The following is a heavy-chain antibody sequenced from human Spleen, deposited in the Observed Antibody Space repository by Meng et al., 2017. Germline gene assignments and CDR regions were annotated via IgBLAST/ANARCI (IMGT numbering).Heavy chain of an antibody. Sequence: GRLVQSGAEVKNPGASVKVSCKPSGNTFTAYWLHWVRQAPGQGLEWMGRIDPGTGGTQYAQNFQGRVTMTRDTSISTTYMELSRLRSDDTAVYYCVRDEDISAAGKLFGDYWGQGTLVTVSS. D-gene: IGHD6-13*01. J-gene: IGHJ4*02. V-gene: IGHV1-2*06. CDR1: GNTFTAYW. CDR3: VRDEDISAAGKLFGDY. CDR2: IDPGTGGT.